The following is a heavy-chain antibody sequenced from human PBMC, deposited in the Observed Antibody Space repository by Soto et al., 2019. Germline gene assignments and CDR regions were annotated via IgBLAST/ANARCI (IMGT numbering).Heavy chain of an antibody. Sequence: QIQLVQSGPEVKKPGASMKVSCKAYDFSFTSHGISWVRQAPGQGLEWMGWIRLYNGNTNYAQQLQGRVTMTTDTYTSTAYMELRSLRSDDTAMYFCAIYHLELFRFDYWGQGTLVTVSS. V-gene: IGHV1-18*04. J-gene: IGHJ4*02. CDR2: IRLYNGNT. D-gene: IGHD2-2*01. CDR3: AIYHLELFRFDY. CDR1: DFSFTSHG.